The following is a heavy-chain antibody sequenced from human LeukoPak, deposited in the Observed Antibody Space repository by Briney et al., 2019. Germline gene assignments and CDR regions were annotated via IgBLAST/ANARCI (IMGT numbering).Heavy chain of an antibody. CDR3: ARVRNYYDSSAFDP. CDR2: IYYSGST. D-gene: IGHD3-22*01. J-gene: IGHJ5*02. V-gene: IGHV4-61*01. CDR1: GGSISSSYY. Sequence: SETLSLTCTVSGGSISSSYYWSWIRPPPGKGLEWIGYIYYSGSTNYNPSLKSRVTISVDTSKNQFSLKLSSVTAADTAVYYCARVRNYYDSSAFDPWGQGTLVTVSS.